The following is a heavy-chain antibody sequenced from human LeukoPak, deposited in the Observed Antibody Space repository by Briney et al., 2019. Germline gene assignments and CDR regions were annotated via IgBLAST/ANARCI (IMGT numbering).Heavy chain of an antibody. CDR2: IKQEGSEK. V-gene: IGHV3-7*04. Sequence: PGESLRLSCAASGFTFSSYRMNWVRQAPGKGLEWVASIKQEGSEKYNVDSVKGRFTISTDYAKNSVFLQMNSLRAEDTAVYYCARLYCGGISCYYFDYWGQGTLVTVSS. CDR1: GFTFSSYR. D-gene: IGHD2-2*01. J-gene: IGHJ4*02. CDR3: ARLYCGGISCYYFDY.